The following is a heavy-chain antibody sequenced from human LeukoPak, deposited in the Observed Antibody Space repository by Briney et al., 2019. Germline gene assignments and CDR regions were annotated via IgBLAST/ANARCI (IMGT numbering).Heavy chain of an antibody. V-gene: IGHV3-30*18. D-gene: IGHD1-1*01. CDR1: GFTFSSYG. CDR2: ISYDGSNE. J-gene: IGHJ5*02. CDR3: AEERRPSSWFDP. Sequence: GGSLRLSCAASGFTFSSYGMHWVRQAPGKGLEWVAVISYDGSNEYYADSVKGRFTISRDNSKNTLYLQMNSLRAEDTAVYYCAEERRPSSWFDPWGQGTLVTVSS.